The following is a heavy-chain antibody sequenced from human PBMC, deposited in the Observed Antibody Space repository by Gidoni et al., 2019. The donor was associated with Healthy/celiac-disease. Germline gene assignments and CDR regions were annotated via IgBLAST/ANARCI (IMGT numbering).Heavy chain of an antibody. CDR3: ARDLGGGYDWVHLEN. Sequence: GLEWIGYIYYSGSTNYNPSLKSRVTISVDTSKNQFSLKLSSVTAADTAVYYCARDLGGGYDWVHLENWGQGTLVTVSS. D-gene: IGHD5-12*01. J-gene: IGHJ4*02. V-gene: IGHV4-59*01. CDR2: IYYSGST.